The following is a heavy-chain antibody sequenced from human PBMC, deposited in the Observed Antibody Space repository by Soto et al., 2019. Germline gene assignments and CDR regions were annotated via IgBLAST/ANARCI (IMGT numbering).Heavy chain of an antibody. V-gene: IGHV2-5*02. CDR2: IYWDYDK. CDR3: AHKGGYWKAFDY. Sequence: QITLKESGPTLVKPTQTLTLTCTFSGFSLSTSGVGVGWIRQPPGKALEWLALIYWDYDKRYSPSLKSRLTITKDTSKNQVVLTMTNMDPVDTATYYCAHKGGYWKAFDYWGQGPLVTVSS. CDR1: GFSLSTSGVG. D-gene: IGHD2-15*01. J-gene: IGHJ4*02.